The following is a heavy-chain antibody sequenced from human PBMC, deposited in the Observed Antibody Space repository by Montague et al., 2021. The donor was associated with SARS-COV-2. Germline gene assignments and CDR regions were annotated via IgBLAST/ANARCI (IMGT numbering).Heavy chain of an antibody. V-gene: IGHV4-39*01. J-gene: IGHJ5*02. CDR3: AAKRGGWLRLSSWFDP. Sequence: SETLSLTRTVSGGSISSSSYYWGWIRQPPGKGLEWIGSIYYSGSTYYNPSLKSRVTISVDTSKNQFSLKLSSVTAADTAVYYCAAKRGGWLRLSSWFDPWGQGTLVTVSS. CDR2: IYYSGST. CDR1: GGSISSSSYY. D-gene: IGHD5-12*01.